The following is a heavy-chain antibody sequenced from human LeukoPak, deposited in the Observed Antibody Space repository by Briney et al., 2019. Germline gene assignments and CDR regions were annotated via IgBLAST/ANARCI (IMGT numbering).Heavy chain of an antibody. V-gene: IGHV3-21*01. CDR2: ISSSSSYI. J-gene: IGHJ4*02. CDR3: SIAEPTHMTSYDSRRDY. D-gene: IGHD3-22*01. CDR1: GFTFSSYS. Sequence: GGSLRLSCAASGFTFSSYSMNWVRQAPGKGLEWVSSISSSSSYIYYADSVKGRFTISRDKAKNLLYLQMNSLRAEETAVYYCSIAEPTHMTSYDSRRDYWGQGTLVAVSS.